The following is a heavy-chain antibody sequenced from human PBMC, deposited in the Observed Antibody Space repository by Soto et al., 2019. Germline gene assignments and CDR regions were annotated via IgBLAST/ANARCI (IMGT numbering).Heavy chain of an antibody. V-gene: IGHV4-30-4*01. Sequence: QVQLQESGPGLVKPSQTLSLTCTVSGGSISSGDYYWSWIRQPPGKGLEWIGYIYYSGSNYYNPSLKSLVTISVDTSKNQFSLKLSSVTAADTAVYYCARLYDSSGYYLNWFDPWGQGTLVTVSS. J-gene: IGHJ5*02. CDR2: IYYSGSN. CDR1: GGSISSGDYY. D-gene: IGHD3-22*01. CDR3: ARLYDSSGYYLNWFDP.